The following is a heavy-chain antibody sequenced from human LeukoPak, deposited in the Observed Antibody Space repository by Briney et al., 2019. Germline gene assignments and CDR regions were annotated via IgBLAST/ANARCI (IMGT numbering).Heavy chain of an antibody. CDR2: ISYDGSYK. CDR1: GFTFSNYA. CDR3: ARDVHYTSSKPGWPFDV. Sequence: GGSLRLSCTASGFTFSNYAMHWVRLAPGKGPEWVAFISYDGSYKYYADSVKGRFSISRDNSKTTLYLQMSSLRPDDTAVYSCARDVHYTSSKPGWPFDVRGQGTVVTVSS. D-gene: IGHD1-1*01. V-gene: IGHV3-30*15. J-gene: IGHJ3*01.